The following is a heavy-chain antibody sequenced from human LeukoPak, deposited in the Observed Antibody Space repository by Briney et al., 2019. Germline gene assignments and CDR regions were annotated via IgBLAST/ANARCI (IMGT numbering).Heavy chain of an antibody. Sequence: PSETLSLTCTVSGGSISSYYGSWIRQPPGEGLEWIGYIYYRGRTHYKPSLKSRVSISVDTSKNQCSLKLSSVTAADTAVYYCARAYSSGWYYFDYWGQGTLVTVSS. V-gene: IGHV4-59*01. J-gene: IGHJ4*02. D-gene: IGHD6-19*01. CDR1: GGSISSYY. CDR3: ARAYSSGWYYFDY. CDR2: IYYRGRT.